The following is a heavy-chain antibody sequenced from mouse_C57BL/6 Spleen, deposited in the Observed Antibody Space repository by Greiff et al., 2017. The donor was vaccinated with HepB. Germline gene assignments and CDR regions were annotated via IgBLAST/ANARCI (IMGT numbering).Heavy chain of an antibody. Sequence: EVKLMESGGGLVKPGGSLKLSCAASGFTFSSYAMSWVRQTPEKRLEWVATISDGGSYTYYPDNVKGRFTISRDNAKNNLYLQMSHLKSEDTAMYYCARAYYGSRGCFDYWGQGTTLTVSS. D-gene: IGHD1-1*01. V-gene: IGHV5-4*03. J-gene: IGHJ2*01. CDR3: ARAYYGSRGCFDY. CDR1: GFTFSSYA. CDR2: ISDGGSYT.